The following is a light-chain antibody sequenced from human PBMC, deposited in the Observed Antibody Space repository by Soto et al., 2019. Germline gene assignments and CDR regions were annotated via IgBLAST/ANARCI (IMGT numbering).Light chain of an antibody. V-gene: IGKV3-11*01. CDR2: KAS. Sequence: ETVLTQYPATLSWSPGERDTLSCRASESVSNSLAWYQHKPGQAPMLLIYKASNRATGIPARFSGSGSGTDFPLTISSLEPEDFEVSFCQHRAGWPPALTFGGGTKVELK. CDR3: QHRAGWPPALT. CDR1: ESVSNS. J-gene: IGKJ4*01.